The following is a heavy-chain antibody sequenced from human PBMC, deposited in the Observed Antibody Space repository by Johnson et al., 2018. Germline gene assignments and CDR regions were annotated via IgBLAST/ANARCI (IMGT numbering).Heavy chain of an antibody. CDR2: ISYDGTNK. V-gene: IGHV3-30-3*01. J-gene: IGHJ6*03. CDR1: GFTFSSYA. CDR3: ARDSGSGWVGYYYYLDV. D-gene: IGHD6-19*01. Sequence: QVQLVESGGGVVQPGRSLRLSCAASGFTFSSYAMHWVRQAPGKGLEWVAVISYDGTNKYYADSVKGRFTISRDNSKNTLYLQMNSRRAEDTAVYYCARDSGSGWVGYYYYLDVWGKGTTVTVSS.